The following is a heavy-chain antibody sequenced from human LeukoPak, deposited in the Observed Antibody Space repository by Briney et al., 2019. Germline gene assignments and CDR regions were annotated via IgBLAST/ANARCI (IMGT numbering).Heavy chain of an antibody. Sequence: SETLSLTCTVSGYSTSSGYYWGWIRQPRGKGLEWIGSIYHSGSTYYNPSLKSRVTISVDTSKNQFSLKPSSVTAADTAVYYCARHDGDCSTTSCLNWFDPLGQGTLVTVSS. CDR2: IYHSGST. V-gene: IGHV4-38-2*02. J-gene: IGHJ5*02. D-gene: IGHD2-2*01. CDR1: GYSTSSGYY. CDR3: ARHDGDCSTTSCLNWFDP.